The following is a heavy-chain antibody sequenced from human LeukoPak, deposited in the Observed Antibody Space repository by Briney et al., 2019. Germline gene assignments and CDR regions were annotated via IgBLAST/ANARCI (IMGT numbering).Heavy chain of an antibody. CDR3: ARRLGCANKTSCYNWFDP. D-gene: IGHD2-15*01. V-gene: IGHV1-8*01. CDR1: GYTLTSFD. Sequence: GASVKVSCKAPGYTLTSFDINWERQATGQGPEWMGWMNPNSGNRGYAQKFQGRVTMTRNTSINTAYMELSSLRSEDTAVYYCARRLGCANKTSCYNWFDPWGQGTLVTVSS. J-gene: IGHJ5*02. CDR2: MNPNSGNR.